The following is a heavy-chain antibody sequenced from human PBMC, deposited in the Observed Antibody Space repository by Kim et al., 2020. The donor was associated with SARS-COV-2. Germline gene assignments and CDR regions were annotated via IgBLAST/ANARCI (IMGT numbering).Heavy chain of an antibody. J-gene: IGHJ6*03. V-gene: IGHV4-31*03. CDR2: IYYSGST. CDR1: GGSISSGGYY. D-gene: IGHD3-9*01. Sequence: SETLSLTCTVSGGSISSGGYYWSWIRQHPGKGLEWIGYIYYSGSTYYNPSLKSRVTISVDTSKNQFSLKLSSVTAADTAVYYCARDRRLFRYFDWSHTLSYYVDVWGKGTTVTVSS. CDR3: ARDRRLFRYFDWSHTLSYYVDV.